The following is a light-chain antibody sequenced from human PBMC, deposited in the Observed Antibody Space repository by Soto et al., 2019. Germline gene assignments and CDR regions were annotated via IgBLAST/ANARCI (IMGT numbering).Light chain of an antibody. CDR1: QSVSSN. CDR2: GAS. Sequence: EIVMTQSTATLSVSPGERATLSCRASQSVSSNLAWYQQKPGQAPRLLISGASTRATGIPARFRGSGSGTEFILTISSLKAEVFAVYYCQQYNNWPHMYTFGQGTKLEIK. V-gene: IGKV3-15*01. CDR3: QQYNNWPHMYT. J-gene: IGKJ2*01.